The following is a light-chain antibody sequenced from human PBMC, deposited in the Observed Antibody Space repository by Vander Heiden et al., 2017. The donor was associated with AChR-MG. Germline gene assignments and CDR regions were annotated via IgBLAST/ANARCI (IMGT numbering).Light chain of an antibody. CDR3: QQDGSSPIT. J-gene: IGKJ5*01. Sequence: EIVLTQSPGTLSLSPGERATLSCRASQSVSSSYLAWYQQKPVQAPRLLIYGASSRATGIPDRFSGSGSGTDFTLTISRLEPEDFAVYYCQQDGSSPITFGQGTRLEIK. CDR1: QSVSSSY. CDR2: GAS. V-gene: IGKV3-20*01.